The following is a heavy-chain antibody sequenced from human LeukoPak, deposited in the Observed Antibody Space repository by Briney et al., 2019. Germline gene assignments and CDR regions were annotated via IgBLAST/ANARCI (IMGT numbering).Heavy chain of an antibody. CDR3: ARGRGLGVVSPYSDY. J-gene: IGHJ4*02. D-gene: IGHD3-3*01. CDR1: GFSVSSNY. CDR2: IYGDGRT. V-gene: IGHV3-53*01. Sequence: GGSLRLSCVVSGFSVSSNYIIWVRQAPGNGLERVSVIYGDGRTSHSASVRGRFTISRDNSKNIVSLQMNNLRAEDTAVYYCARGRGLGVVSPYSDYWGQGTLVTVSS.